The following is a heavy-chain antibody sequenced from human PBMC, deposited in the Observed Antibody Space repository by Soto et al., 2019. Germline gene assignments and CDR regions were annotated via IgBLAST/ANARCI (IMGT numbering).Heavy chain of an antibody. V-gene: IGHV1-46*01. D-gene: IGHD2-2*01. Sequence: ASVKVSCKASGYTFTSYYMHWVRQAPGQGLEWMGIINPSGGSTSYAQKFQGRVTMTRDTSTSTVYMELSSLRSEDTAVYYCARAADIVVVPAKNWFDPWGQGTLVTVSP. CDR2: INPSGGST. CDR3: ARAADIVVVPAKNWFDP. J-gene: IGHJ5*02. CDR1: GYTFTSYY.